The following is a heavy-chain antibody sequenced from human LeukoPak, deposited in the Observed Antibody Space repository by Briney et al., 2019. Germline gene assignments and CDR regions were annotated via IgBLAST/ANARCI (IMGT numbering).Heavy chain of an antibody. J-gene: IGHJ3*02. CDR2: IYTSGST. D-gene: IGHD5-18*01. CDR3: ATVDTAMVKGDAFDI. CDR1: GGSISSGSYY. V-gene: IGHV4-61*02. Sequence: SETLSLTCTVSGGSISSGSYYWSWIRQPTGKGLEWIGRIYTSGSTNSNPSLKSRVTISVDTSKNQFSPKLSSVTAADTAVYYCATVDTAMVKGDAFDIWGQGTMVTVSS.